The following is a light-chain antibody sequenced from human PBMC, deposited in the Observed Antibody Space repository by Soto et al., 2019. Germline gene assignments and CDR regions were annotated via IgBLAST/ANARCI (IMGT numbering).Light chain of an antibody. V-gene: IGKV1-5*01. CDR2: DAS. J-gene: IGKJ1*01. Sequence: DIQLTQSPSTLSASVGDRITITCRASQSIGTWLAWYQHRPGEGPKLLIHDASSLESGVPSRFSGSGSATEFSLTISSLESGDSGTYHCQQYATYAPSTFGQGIKVEIK. CDR1: QSIGTW. CDR3: QQYATYAPST.